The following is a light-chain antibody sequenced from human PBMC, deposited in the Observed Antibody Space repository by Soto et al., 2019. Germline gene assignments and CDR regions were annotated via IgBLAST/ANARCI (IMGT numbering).Light chain of an antibody. CDR3: LLYYAGAWV. Sequence: QAVVTQESSLTVSPGGTVTLTCASSTGAVTSGHYPNWFQQQPGQAPRALIYSGSHKHSWTPARFSGSLLGGKAALTLSGVQPEDEAEYSCLLYYAGAWVFGGGTKVTVL. CDR1: TGAVTSGHY. CDR2: SGS. J-gene: IGLJ3*02. V-gene: IGLV7-43*01.